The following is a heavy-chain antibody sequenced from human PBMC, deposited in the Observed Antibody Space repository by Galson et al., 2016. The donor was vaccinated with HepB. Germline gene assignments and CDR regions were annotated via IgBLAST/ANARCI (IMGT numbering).Heavy chain of an antibody. Sequence: QSGAEVKKPGESLRISCKASGYSFMTYWIGWVRQMPGKGLEWMGIIYPGDSDARYRASFQGQVTISVDNSISTAYLQWSSLKTSDTATYYCARHRGVNGVELQYGGQGTLVTVSS. CDR1: GYSFMTYW. CDR2: IYPGDSDA. CDR3: ARHRGVNGVELQY. D-gene: IGHD3-10*01. V-gene: IGHV5-51*01. J-gene: IGHJ4*02.